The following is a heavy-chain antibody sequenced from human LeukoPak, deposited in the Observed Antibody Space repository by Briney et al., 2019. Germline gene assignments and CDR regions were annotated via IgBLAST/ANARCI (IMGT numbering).Heavy chain of an antibody. J-gene: IGHJ4*02. V-gene: IGHV3-53*01. D-gene: IGHD6-19*01. CDR1: GFXVSSNY. Sequence: PGGSLRLSCAASGFXVSSNYMSWVRQAPGKGLEWVSVIYSGGSTYYADSVKGRFTISRDNSRNTLYLQMNSLRAEDTAVYYCASASSGWSNFDYWGQGTLVTVSS. CDR2: IYSGGST. CDR3: ASASSGWSNFDY.